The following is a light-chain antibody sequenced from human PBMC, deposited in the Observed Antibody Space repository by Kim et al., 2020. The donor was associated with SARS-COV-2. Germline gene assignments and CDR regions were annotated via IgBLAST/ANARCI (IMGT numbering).Light chain of an antibody. CDR3: QQYNNWPLT. Sequence: APGERATRSCRASQSVSSNLAWYQQKPGQAPRLLIYGASTGATGIPARFSGSGSGTEFTLTISSLQSEDLAVYYCQQYNNWPLTFGGGTKVEIK. J-gene: IGKJ4*01. V-gene: IGKV3-15*01. CDR1: QSVSSN. CDR2: GAS.